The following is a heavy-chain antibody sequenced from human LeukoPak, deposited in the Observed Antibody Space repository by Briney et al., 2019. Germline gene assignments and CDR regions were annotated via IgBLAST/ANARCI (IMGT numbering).Heavy chain of an antibody. CDR2: ISPSGGST. D-gene: IGHD2-21*02. V-gene: IGHV1-46*01. CDR3: ARDQRMVVTASYYFDY. Sequence: GASVKVSCKAFGYTFTSNYMHWVRQAPGQGPEWMGVISPSGGSTTYAQRFQGGVTMTRDMSTSTVYMELSSLRSEDTAVYYCARDQRMVVTASYYFDYWGQGTLVTVSS. J-gene: IGHJ4*02. CDR1: GYTFTSNY.